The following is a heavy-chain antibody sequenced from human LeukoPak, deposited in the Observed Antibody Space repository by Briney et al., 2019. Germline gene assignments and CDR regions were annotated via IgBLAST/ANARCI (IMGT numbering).Heavy chain of an antibody. V-gene: IGHV1-69*05. CDR2: IIPIFGTA. J-gene: IGHJ4*02. Sequence: SVKVSCKASGGTFSSYAISWVRQAPGQGLEWIGGIIPIFGTANYAQKFQGRVTITTDESTSTAYMELSSLRSEDTAVYYCASGEGGYSYGPSLDYWGQGTLVTVSS. CDR3: ASGEGGYSYGPSLDY. CDR1: GGTFSSYA. D-gene: IGHD5-18*01.